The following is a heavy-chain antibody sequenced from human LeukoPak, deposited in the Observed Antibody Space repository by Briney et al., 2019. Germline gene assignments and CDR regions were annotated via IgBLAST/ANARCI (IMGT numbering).Heavy chain of an antibody. V-gene: IGHV3-23*01. CDR2: ISVSGGSA. Sequence: GGSLRLSCAASGFTFNSYAMSWVRQAPGKGLEWVSAISVSGGSAYYADSVKGRFTISRDNSKNTLYLQMNSLRAEDTAVYYCARGADSGYSSDNWGQGTLVSVSS. D-gene: IGHD3-9*01. CDR1: GFTFNSYA. J-gene: IGHJ4*02. CDR3: ARGADSGYSSDN.